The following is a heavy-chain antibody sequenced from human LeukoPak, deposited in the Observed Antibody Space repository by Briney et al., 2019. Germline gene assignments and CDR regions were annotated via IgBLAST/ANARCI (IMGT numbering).Heavy chain of an antibody. CDR2: ISSSSSYI. CDR1: GFTFSNYW. Sequence: GGSLRLSCAASGFTFSNYWMNWVRQAPGKGLEWVSSISSSSSYIYYADSVKGRFTISRDNAKNSLYLQMNSLRAEDMAVYYCAREGYSSGWYFFGYWGQGTLVTVSS. V-gene: IGHV3-21*01. CDR3: AREGYSSGWYFFGY. J-gene: IGHJ4*02. D-gene: IGHD6-19*01.